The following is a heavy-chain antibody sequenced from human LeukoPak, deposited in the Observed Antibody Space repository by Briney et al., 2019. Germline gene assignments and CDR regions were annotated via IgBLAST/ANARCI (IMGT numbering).Heavy chain of an antibody. CDR3: ARVELVATPLDY. D-gene: IGHD6-6*01. J-gene: IGHJ4*02. CDR2: INTDGSST. Sequence: AGGSLRLSCAASGFTFSSYWMHWVRQAPGKRLVWDSRINTDGSSTSYADSVKGRFTISRDNAKNTLYLQMNSLRAEDTAVYYCARVELVATPLDYWGQGTLVTVSS. CDR1: GFTFSSYW. V-gene: IGHV3-74*01.